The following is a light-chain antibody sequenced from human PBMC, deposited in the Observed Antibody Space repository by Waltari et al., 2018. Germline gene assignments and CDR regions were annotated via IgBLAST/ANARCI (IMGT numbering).Light chain of an antibody. Sequence: DVQLTQSPSFLSASVGDRVTITCRASQGVNSYLAWYQQKPGQAPKLLIYSASTLQSGVPSRFSGSGSGTQFTLTISSLHPEDFATYYCQQVNTYPRTCGQGTKVEIK. CDR3: QQVNTYPRT. V-gene: IGKV1-9*01. CDR2: SAS. J-gene: IGKJ1*01. CDR1: QGVNSY.